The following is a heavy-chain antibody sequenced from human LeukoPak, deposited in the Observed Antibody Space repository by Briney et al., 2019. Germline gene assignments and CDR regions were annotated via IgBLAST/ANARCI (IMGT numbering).Heavy chain of an antibody. V-gene: IGHV1-69*06. CDR1: GGTFSSYA. CDR2: IIPIFGTA. CDR3: ARGTRVYKWNLGFDP. Sequence: ASVKVSCKASGGTFSSYAISWVRQAPGQGLEWMGGIIPIFGTANYAQKFQGRVTITADKSTSTAYMELSSLRSEDTAVYYCARGTRVYKWNLGFDPWGQGTLVTVSS. D-gene: IGHD1-7*01. J-gene: IGHJ5*02.